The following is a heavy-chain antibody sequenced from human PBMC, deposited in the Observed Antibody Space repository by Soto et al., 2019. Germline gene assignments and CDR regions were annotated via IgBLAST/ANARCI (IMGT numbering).Heavy chain of an antibody. CDR2: ISHDGNNR. V-gene: IGHV3-30-3*02. Sequence: SLRLSCAASGFTFSIYAMHWVRQAPGKGLEWLASISHDGNNRYYAGSVRGRFTISRDNSRNTLYLQMNSLRRDDTAVYYCAKPPYDLSTGYYREYYFDYWGQGTLVTVS. CDR3: AKPPYDLSTGYYREYYFDY. J-gene: IGHJ4*02. CDR1: GFTFSIYA. D-gene: IGHD3-9*01.